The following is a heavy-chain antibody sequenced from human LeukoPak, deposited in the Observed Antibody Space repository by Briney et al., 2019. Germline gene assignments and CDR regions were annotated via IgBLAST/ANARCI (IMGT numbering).Heavy chain of an antibody. CDR1: GGSISSYY. CDR3: ARLGLYYYYYYSMDV. V-gene: IGHV4-59*01. D-gene: IGHD2-2*01. CDR2: IYYSGST. J-gene: IGHJ6*02. Sequence: SETLSLTCTVSGGSISSYYWSWIRQPPGKGLEWIGYIYYSGSTNYNPSLKSRVTISVDTSKNQFSLKLSSVTAADTAVYYCARLGLYYYYYYSMDVWGQGTTVTVSS.